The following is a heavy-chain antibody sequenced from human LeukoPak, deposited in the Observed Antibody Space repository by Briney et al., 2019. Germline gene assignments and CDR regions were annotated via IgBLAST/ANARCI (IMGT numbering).Heavy chain of an antibody. Sequence: PSETLSLTCTVSGRSVSSYYWSWIRQPPGKGLEWIGYIYYSGSTNHDPSLKSRVTISVDTSKNQFSLKLNSVTAADTAVYYCARGRSYMGDWGQGTLVTVSS. D-gene: IGHD3-16*01. V-gene: IGHV4-59*02. CDR2: IYYSGST. CDR3: ARGRSYMGD. J-gene: IGHJ4*02. CDR1: GRSVSSYY.